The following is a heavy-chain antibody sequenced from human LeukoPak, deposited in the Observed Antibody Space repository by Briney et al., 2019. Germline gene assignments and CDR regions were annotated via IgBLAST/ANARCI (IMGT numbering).Heavy chain of an antibody. CDR3: ASIAAAVDY. Sequence: LAGGSLRLSCAASGFTFSSYEMNWVRQAPGEGLEWVSYISSSGSTIYYADSVKGRFTISRDNSKNTLYLQMNSLRAEDTAVYYCASIAAAVDYWGQGTLVTVSS. D-gene: IGHD6-13*01. CDR1: GFTFSSYE. V-gene: IGHV3-48*03. CDR2: ISSSGSTI. J-gene: IGHJ4*02.